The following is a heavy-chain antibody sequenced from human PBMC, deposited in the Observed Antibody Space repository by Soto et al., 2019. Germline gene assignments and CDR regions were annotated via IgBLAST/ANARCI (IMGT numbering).Heavy chain of an antibody. V-gene: IGHV1-2*04. J-gene: IGHJ6*02. CDR1: GYTFTGYY. Sequence: ASVKVSCKASGYTFTGYYMHWVRQAPGQGLEWMGWINPNSGGTNYAQKLQGWVTMTRDTSISTAYKELSRLRSDDTAVYYCARDLRNYYGSGSYGYYYYYGMDVWGQGTTVTVSS. CDR3: ARDLRNYYGSGSYGYYYYYGMDV. D-gene: IGHD3-10*01. CDR2: INPNSGGT.